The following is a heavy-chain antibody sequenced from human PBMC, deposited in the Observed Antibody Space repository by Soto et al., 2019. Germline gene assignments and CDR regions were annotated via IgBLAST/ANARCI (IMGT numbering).Heavy chain of an antibody. V-gene: IGHV3-74*01. CDR3: AREDPDYGDYVGRVFDI. Sequence: GGSLRLSCAASGFTFSSYWMHWVRQAPGKGLVWVSRINSDGSSTSYADSVKGRFTISRDNAKNTLYLQMNSLRAEDTAVYYCAREDPDYGDYVGRVFDIWGQGTMVTVSS. J-gene: IGHJ3*02. CDR1: GFTFSSYW. CDR2: INSDGSST. D-gene: IGHD4-17*01.